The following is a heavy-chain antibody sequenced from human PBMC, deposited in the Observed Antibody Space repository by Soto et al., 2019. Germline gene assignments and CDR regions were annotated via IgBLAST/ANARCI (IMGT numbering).Heavy chain of an antibody. J-gene: IGHJ6*03. D-gene: IGHD3-3*01. CDR1: GGSISSYY. CDR2: IYYSGST. CDR3: ARGEEYYDFWSGPTPDYYYMDV. V-gene: IGHV4-59*01. Sequence: PSETLSLTCTVSGGSISSYYWSWIRQPPGKGLEWIGYIYYSGSTNYNPSLKSRVTISVDTSKNQFSLKLSSVTAADTAVYYCARGEEYYDFWSGPTPDYYYMDVWGKGTTVTVSS.